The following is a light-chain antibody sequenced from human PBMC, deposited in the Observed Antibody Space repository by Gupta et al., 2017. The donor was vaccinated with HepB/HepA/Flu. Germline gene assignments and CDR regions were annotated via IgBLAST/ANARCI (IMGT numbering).Light chain of an antibody. CDR2: TSN. CDR1: RSTIGSNY. CDR3: AAWDDSLSGYV. J-gene: IGLJ1*01. Sequence: GQSVTIPCSGSRSTIGSNYVYWFKQLPGTAPKLVAYTSNQRPSGVPGRISGSKSDTSASLAISGLRSEDEADYYCAAWDDSLSGYVFGTGTTVTVL. V-gene: IGLV1-47*01.